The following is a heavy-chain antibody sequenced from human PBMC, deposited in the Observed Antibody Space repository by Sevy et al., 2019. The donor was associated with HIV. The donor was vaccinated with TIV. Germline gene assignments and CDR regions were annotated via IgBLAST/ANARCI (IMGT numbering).Heavy chain of an antibody. Sequence: GGSLRLSCAVSGFTVSSNYMNWVRQAPGRGLEWVSVIYGGGSTYYADSVKGRFTISRDNSKNTLYLRMNSRRAEDTAVYYCARKAVYCSGGSCFDAFDIWGQGTMVTVSS. CDR3: ARKAVYCSGGSCFDAFDI. CDR1: GFTVSSNY. J-gene: IGHJ3*02. V-gene: IGHV3-53*01. CDR2: IYGGGST. D-gene: IGHD2-15*01.